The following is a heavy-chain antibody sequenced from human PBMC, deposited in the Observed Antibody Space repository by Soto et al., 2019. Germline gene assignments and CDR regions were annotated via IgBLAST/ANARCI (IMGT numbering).Heavy chain of an antibody. CDR2: ISDSGGST. Sequence: GGSLSLSCAASGFTFSSYAMSWVRQAPGKGLEWVSTISDSGGSTYYADSVKGRFTISRDNSKNTLFLQMNSLRAEDTAVYYCAKEGVIVVVPAATLRYFDYWGQGTLVTVSS. D-gene: IGHD2-2*01. J-gene: IGHJ4*02. V-gene: IGHV3-23*01. CDR1: GFTFSSYA. CDR3: AKEGVIVVVPAATLRYFDY.